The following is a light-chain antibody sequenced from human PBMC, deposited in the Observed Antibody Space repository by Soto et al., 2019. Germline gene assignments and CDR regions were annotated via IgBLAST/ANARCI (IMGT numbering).Light chain of an antibody. Sequence: QSALTQPRSVSDSPGQSVTISCTGTSSDVGGYNYVSWYQQHPGKAPKVMIYDVSTRPSGVPDRFSGSKSGNTASLTISGLQAEDEADYYCCSYVGTFTWVFGGGTKLTVL. J-gene: IGLJ3*02. V-gene: IGLV2-11*01. CDR1: SSDVGGYNY. CDR3: CSYVGTFTWV. CDR2: DVS.